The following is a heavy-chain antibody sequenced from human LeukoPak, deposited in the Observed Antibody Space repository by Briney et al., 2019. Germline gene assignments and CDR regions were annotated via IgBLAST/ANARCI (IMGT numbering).Heavy chain of an antibody. Sequence: GGSLRLSCAASGFTFDDYGMSWVRQAPGKGLEWVSGINWNGGSTGYADSVKGRFIISRDNSKNTLYLQMNSLRAEDTAVYYCARATGSSWAARYFDLWGRGTLVTVSS. V-gene: IGHV3-20*04. D-gene: IGHD6-13*01. CDR1: GFTFDDYG. J-gene: IGHJ2*01. CDR3: ARATGSSWAARYFDL. CDR2: INWNGGST.